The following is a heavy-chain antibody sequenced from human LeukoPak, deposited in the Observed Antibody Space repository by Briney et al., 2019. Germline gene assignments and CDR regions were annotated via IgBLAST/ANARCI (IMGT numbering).Heavy chain of an antibody. CDR2: IRYDGSNK. CDR1: GFTFSNYN. J-gene: IGHJ3*02. Sequence: PGGSLRLSCVASGFTFSNYNMNWVRQAPGKGLEWVAFIRYDGSNKYYADSVKGRFTISRDNAKNSLYLQMNSLRAEDTAVYHCVREASGGTKGVSGTFDIWGQGTLVTVSS. CDR3: VREASGGTKGVSGTFDI. V-gene: IGHV3-30*02. D-gene: IGHD6-13*01.